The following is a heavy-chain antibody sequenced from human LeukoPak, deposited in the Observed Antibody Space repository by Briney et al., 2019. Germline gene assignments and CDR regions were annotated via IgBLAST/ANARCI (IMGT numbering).Heavy chain of an antibody. J-gene: IGHJ4*02. CDR3: ARGPKYIASTGPHYFDY. CDR2: ISGSGGST. D-gene: IGHD1-1*01. Sequence: GGSLRLSCAASGFTFSSYAMSWVRQAPGKGLEWVSAISGSGGSTYYTDSVKGRFTISRDNAENSLYLQMNSLRAEDTAVYYCARGPKYIASTGPHYFDYWGQGTLVTVSS. CDR1: GFTFSSYA. V-gene: IGHV3-23*01.